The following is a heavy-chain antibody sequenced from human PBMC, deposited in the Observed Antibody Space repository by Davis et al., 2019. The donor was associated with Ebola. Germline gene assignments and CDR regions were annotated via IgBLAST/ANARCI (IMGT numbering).Heavy chain of an antibody. CDR1: GGTFSSYA. CDR3: AREHDFGVANWFDP. D-gene: IGHD3-16*01. J-gene: IGHJ5*02. CDR2: IIPIFVTA. V-gene: IGHV1-69*13. Sequence: SVKVSCKASGGTFSSYAISWVRQAPGQGLEWMGGIIPIFVTANYAQKFQGRVTITAAESTSTAYMELSSLRSEDTAVYYCAREHDFGVANWFDPWGQGTLVTVSS.